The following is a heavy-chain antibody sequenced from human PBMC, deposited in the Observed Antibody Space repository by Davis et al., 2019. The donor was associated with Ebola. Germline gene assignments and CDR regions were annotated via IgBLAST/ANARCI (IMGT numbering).Heavy chain of an antibody. D-gene: IGHD6-13*01. CDR1: GFTVSSNY. CDR3: ARSSSSWSQFDY. V-gene: IGHV3-53*01. CDR2: IYSGGST. J-gene: IGHJ4*02. Sequence: GESLKISCAASGFTVSSNYMSWVRQAPGKGLEWVSVIYSGGSTYYADSVKGRFTISRDNSKNTLYLQMNSLRAEGTAVYYCARSSSSWSQFDYWGQGTLVTVSS.